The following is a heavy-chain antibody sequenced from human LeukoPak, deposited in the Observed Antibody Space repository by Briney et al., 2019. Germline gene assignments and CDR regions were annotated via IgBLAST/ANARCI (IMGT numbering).Heavy chain of an antibody. Sequence: SETLSLTCTVSGGSISSFHWNWLRQSPGRGLEWIGYIYGGGVTNYNPSLRFRVTMSIDTSKNKFSLNLKSVTAEDSAVYYCARSVGTNWSYFFDYWGQGPLVSVSS. V-gene: IGHV4-59*01. D-gene: IGHD3-3*01. CDR1: GGSISSFH. CDR3: ARSVGTNWSYFFDY. CDR2: IYGGGVT. J-gene: IGHJ4*02.